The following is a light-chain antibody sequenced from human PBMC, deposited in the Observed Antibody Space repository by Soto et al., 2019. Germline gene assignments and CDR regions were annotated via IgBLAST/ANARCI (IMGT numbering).Light chain of an antibody. CDR3: QQYGNSPRT. Sequence: EVVLTQSPDALSLSPGERATLSCRASQTVTSSFLAWYQQKPGQAPRLLISGASNRATDIPGRFSGSGSGTDFTLVISRVGPEDSAVYYCQQYGNSPRTFGQGTKVDI. J-gene: IGKJ1*01. CDR2: GAS. V-gene: IGKV3-20*01. CDR1: QTVTSSF.